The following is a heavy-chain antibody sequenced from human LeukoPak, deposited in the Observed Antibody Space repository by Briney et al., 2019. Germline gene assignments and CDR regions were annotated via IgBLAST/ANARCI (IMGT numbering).Heavy chain of an antibody. CDR2: IHPGGGST. Sequence: GASVKVSCKASGYTFTNYYMHWVRQAPGQGLEWMGIIHPGGGSTNYPQKFQGRVTMTRDTSTSTIYMELSSLRSEDTAVYYCARRNMERRHYHYYYMDVGGKGTTVTVSS. CDR1: GYTFTNYY. V-gene: IGHV1-46*01. D-gene: IGHD1-1*01. J-gene: IGHJ6*03. CDR3: ARRNMERRHYHYYYMDV.